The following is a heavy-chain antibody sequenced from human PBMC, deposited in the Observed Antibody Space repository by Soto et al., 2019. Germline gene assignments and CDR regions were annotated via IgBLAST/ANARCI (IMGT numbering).Heavy chain of an antibody. Sequence: SETLSLTCTVSGGSISSYYWSWIRQPPGKGLEWIGYVYYSGSTNYNPSLKSRVTISVDTSKNQFSLKLSSVTAADTAVYYCAREGGYCSSTSCYYYYGMDVWGQGTTVTVSS. CDR2: VYYSGST. CDR1: GGSISSYY. CDR3: AREGGYCSSTSCYYYYGMDV. J-gene: IGHJ6*02. V-gene: IGHV4-59*01. D-gene: IGHD2-2*01.